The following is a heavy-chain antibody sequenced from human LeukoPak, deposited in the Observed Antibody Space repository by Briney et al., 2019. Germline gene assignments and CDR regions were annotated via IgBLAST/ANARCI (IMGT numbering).Heavy chain of an antibody. CDR2: INHSGST. CDR3: ARLRAATGPI. D-gene: IGHD6-13*01. J-gene: IGHJ3*02. Sequence: PSETLSLTCSVSGGSTSDTNHYWGWIRQPPGKGLEWIGSINHSGSTYYNPSLKSRVTISVDTSKNQFSLKLSSVTAADTAVYYCARLRAATGPIWGRGTMVTVSS. V-gene: IGHV4-39*07. CDR1: GGSTSDTNHY.